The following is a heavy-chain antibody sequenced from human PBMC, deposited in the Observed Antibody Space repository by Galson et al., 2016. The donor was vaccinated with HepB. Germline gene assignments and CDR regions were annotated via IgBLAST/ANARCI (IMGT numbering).Heavy chain of an antibody. D-gene: IGHD2-2*01. J-gene: IGHJ6*02. CDR2: IFPGGSA. V-gene: IGHV3-23*01. CDR1: GFTFGTYA. CDR3: AKDPRVGQSRGRGMDV. Sequence: SLRLSCAASGFTFGTYAMTWVRQAPGKGLEWVSTIFPGGSANYADSLKGRFTISRDNSKNTVYLQMNGLRAEDTAIYYCAKDPRVGQSRGRGMDVWGRGTTVTVSS.